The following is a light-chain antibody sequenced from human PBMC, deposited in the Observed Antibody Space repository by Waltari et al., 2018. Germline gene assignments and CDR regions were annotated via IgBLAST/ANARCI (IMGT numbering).Light chain of an antibody. J-gene: IGKJ1*01. Sequence: DIQMTQSPSSLSASVGDRVTITCQASQDTSNYLNWYHHKPGKAPKLLISAAFNLETGVPSRFSGGRSGTDFTFTITSLQPEDIATYHCQQYADLPWTFGQGTKVEIK. CDR1: QDTSNY. CDR3: QQYADLPWT. V-gene: IGKV1-33*01. CDR2: AAF.